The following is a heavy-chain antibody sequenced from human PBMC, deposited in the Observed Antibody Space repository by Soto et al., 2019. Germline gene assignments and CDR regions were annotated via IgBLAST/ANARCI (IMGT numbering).Heavy chain of an antibody. D-gene: IGHD3-22*01. V-gene: IGHV3-72*01. Sequence: EVQLVESGGGLVQPGGSLRLSCAASGFTFSDHYMDWDRQTPGKGLEWVGRTRNKANSYTTEYAASVKGRFTISRDDSKNSLYLQMNSLKTEDTAVYYCARPPYDSSGYYPNWGQGTLVTVSS. CDR2: TRNKANSYTT. J-gene: IGHJ4*02. CDR1: GFTFSDHY. CDR3: ARPPYDSSGYYPN.